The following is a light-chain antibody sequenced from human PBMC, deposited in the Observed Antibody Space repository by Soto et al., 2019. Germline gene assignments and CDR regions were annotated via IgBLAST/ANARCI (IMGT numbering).Light chain of an antibody. J-gene: IGKJ4*01. CDR3: QQDNEWPLT. V-gene: IGKV3-15*01. CDR1: QSVSNN. Sequence: EIVMTQSPATLSVSPGERATLSCRASQSVSNNVAWYQQKPGQAPRLLIYHAATRATGIPARFSGSGSGTEVTLTSSSLQSEEFAVYYWQQDNEWPLTFGGGTKGEIK. CDR2: HAA.